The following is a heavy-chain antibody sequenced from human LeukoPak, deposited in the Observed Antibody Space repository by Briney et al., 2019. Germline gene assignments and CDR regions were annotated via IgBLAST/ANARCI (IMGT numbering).Heavy chain of an antibody. CDR2: INLDGRQR. J-gene: IGHJ3*02. Sequence: GGTLRLSCVVSGFTFSNYWMSWVRQAPGKGLEWVANINLDGRQRFYVDSVKGRFTISRASTENSLYLQMNSLRVEDTAVYYCARDTDDFQGLDIWGQGTVVTVSS. D-gene: IGHD3-3*01. V-gene: IGHV3-7*01. CDR1: GFTFSNYW. CDR3: ARDTDDFQGLDI.